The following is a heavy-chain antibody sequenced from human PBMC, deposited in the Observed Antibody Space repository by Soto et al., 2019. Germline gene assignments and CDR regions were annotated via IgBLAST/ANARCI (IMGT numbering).Heavy chain of an antibody. Sequence: QVQLVQSGAEVKKPGSSVKVSCTASGGTFSSYAISWVRQAPGPGLEWMGGIIPIFGTANYAQKFQGRVAITADESTSTAYMELISLRSEDTAVYYCASGPRFLEWLVDYWGQGTLVTVSS. CDR2: IIPIFGTA. D-gene: IGHD3-3*01. CDR3: ASGPRFLEWLVDY. J-gene: IGHJ4*02. CDR1: GGTFSSYA. V-gene: IGHV1-69*01.